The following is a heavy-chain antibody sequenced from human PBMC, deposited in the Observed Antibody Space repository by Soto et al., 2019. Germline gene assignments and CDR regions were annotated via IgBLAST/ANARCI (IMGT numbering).Heavy chain of an antibody. J-gene: IGHJ6*02. CDR1: GYTFTTYG. CDR3: ASVTLTCISTSCYRYYYGMDV. Sequence: ASVKVSCKASGYTFTTYGISWVRQAPGQGLEWMGWISGYNGNTKSAQKFQGRVTMTTDTSTSTAYMELRSLRSDDTAVYYCASVTLTCISTSCYRYYYGMDVWGQGTTVTVSS. D-gene: IGHD2-2*02. V-gene: IGHV1-18*01. CDR2: ISGYNGNT.